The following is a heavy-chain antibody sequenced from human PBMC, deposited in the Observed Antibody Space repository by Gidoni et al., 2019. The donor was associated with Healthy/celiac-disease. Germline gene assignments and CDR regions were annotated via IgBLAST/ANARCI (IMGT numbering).Heavy chain of an antibody. D-gene: IGHD2-21*02. CDR2: ISSSSSTI. Sequence: EVQLVESGGGLVQPGGSLRLSCAASGFTFRSYSLNWVRQAPGKGLEWVSYISSSSSTIYYADSVKGRFTISRDNAKNSLYLQMNSLRDEDTAVYYCARDSAYCGGDCLPSPAEYFQHWGQGTLVTVSS. J-gene: IGHJ1*01. CDR1: GFTFRSYS. CDR3: ARDSAYCGGDCLPSPAEYFQH. V-gene: IGHV3-48*02.